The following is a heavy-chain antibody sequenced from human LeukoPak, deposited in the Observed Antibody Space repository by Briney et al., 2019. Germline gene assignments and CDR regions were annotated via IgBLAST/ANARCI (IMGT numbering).Heavy chain of an antibody. D-gene: IGHD5-18*01. CDR3: ARGNSYGTYFDY. Sequence: ASVKVSCKASGYTFTSYAMHWVRQAPGQRLEWMGWINAGNGNTKYSQKFQGRVTITRDTSASTAYMELSSLRSEDTAVYYCARGNSYGTYFDYWGQGTLVTVSS. CDR2: INAGNGNT. CDR1: GYTFTSYA. J-gene: IGHJ4*02. V-gene: IGHV1-3*01.